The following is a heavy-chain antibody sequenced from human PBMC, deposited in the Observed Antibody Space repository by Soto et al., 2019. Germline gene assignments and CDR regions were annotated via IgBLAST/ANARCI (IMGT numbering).Heavy chain of an antibody. CDR1: GFIFENFG. J-gene: IGHJ5*02. D-gene: IGHD1-26*01. CDR2: ISGSGFKK. V-gene: IGHV3-23*01. Sequence: GGSLRLSCAASGFIFENFGMSWVRQAPGKGLEWISSISGSGFKKYYADSVKGRFTISRDNSKSTVYLELNNLSAEDTAVYHCAKNQGVELVPLAAVDWFDPWGQGSVVTVSS. CDR3: AKNQGVELVPLAAVDWFDP.